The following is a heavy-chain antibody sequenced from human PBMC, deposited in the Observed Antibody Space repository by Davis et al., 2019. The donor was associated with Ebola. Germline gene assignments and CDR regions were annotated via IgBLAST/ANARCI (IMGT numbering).Heavy chain of an antibody. CDR3: ARGGIWYCSGGSCYSGWFDP. Sequence: PSETLSLTCSVSGGSIRSGDYYWSWIRQPPGKGLEWIGYINYSGSTYNNPSLKSRVTISITTSKNQFSLKLSSVTAADTAVYYCARGGIWYCSGGSCYSGWFDPWGQGTLVTVSA. D-gene: IGHD2-15*01. CDR1: GGSIRSGDYY. CDR2: INYSGST. V-gene: IGHV4-30-4*01. J-gene: IGHJ5*02.